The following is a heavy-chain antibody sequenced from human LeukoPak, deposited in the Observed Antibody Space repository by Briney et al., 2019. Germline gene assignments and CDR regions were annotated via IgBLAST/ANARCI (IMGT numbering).Heavy chain of an antibody. Sequence: ASVKVSCKASGYTFTGYYMHWVRQAPGQGLEWMGWINPNSGGTNYAQKFQGRVTMTRDTSISTAYMELSRLRSDDTAAYYCAITYYYDSSGYRTQNYFDYWGQGTLVTVSS. J-gene: IGHJ4*02. CDR2: INPNSGGT. CDR1: GYTFTGYY. V-gene: IGHV1-2*02. CDR3: AITYYYDSSGYRTQNYFDY. D-gene: IGHD3-22*01.